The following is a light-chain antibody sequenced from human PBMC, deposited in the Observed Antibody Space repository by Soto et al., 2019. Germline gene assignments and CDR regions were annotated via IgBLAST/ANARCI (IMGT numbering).Light chain of an antibody. J-gene: IGKJ2*01. Sequence: DIQMTQSPSTLSASVGDRVSITCRARQSIDTWLAWYQQKPGKAPKLLVYDASSLESGVPSRFSGSGSGTELPLTINNLQPDDIATYYCQEYNSYSPSTFGQGTKRQIK. V-gene: IGKV1-5*01. CDR1: QSIDTW. CDR3: QEYNSYSPST. CDR2: DAS.